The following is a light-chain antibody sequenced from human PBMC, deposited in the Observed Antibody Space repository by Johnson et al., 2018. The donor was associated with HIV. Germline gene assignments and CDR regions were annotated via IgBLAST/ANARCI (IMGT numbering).Light chain of an antibody. CDR1: SSNVGSSF. CDR3: GTWDSSWGV. V-gene: IGLV1-51*01. CDR2: DNN. Sequence: SVLTQPPSVSAAPGQTVTISCSGSSSNVGSSFVSWYRQVPGTAPKLLIYDNNMRPSGIPDRSSGSNSGTSPTLVLTGLQTGDEADYYCGTWDSSWGVFGTGTNVTVL. J-gene: IGLJ1*01.